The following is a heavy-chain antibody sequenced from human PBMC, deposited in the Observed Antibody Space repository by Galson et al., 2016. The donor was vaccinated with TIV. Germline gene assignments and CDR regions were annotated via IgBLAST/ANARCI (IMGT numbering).Heavy chain of an antibody. CDR2: IDKDGNEK. CDR1: GFTFGNYW. Sequence: SLRLSCAASGFTFGNYWMSWVRQAPGKGLEWVANIDKDGNEKYYVDSVKGRCTIPRDNAKNTLYLQMNSLRAEDMARFYCARLLEWTHEAFDTWGQGTMVTVSA. J-gene: IGHJ3*02. V-gene: IGHV3-7*01. CDR3: ARLLEWTHEAFDT. D-gene: IGHD3-3*01.